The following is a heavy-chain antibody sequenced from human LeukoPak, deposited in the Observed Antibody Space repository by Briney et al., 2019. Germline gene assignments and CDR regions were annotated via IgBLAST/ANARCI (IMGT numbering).Heavy chain of an antibody. Sequence: GSLRLPCAVSGITLSNYGMSWVRQAPGKGLEWIGYTYTSGSTNYNPSLKSRVTISVDTSKNQFSLKLSSVTAADTAVYYCARHNRNDSSGYKVWYFDYWGQGTLVTVSS. CDR3: ARHNRNDSSGYKVWYFDY. CDR1: GITLSNYG. V-gene: IGHV4-4*09. J-gene: IGHJ4*02. D-gene: IGHD3-22*01. CDR2: TYTSGST.